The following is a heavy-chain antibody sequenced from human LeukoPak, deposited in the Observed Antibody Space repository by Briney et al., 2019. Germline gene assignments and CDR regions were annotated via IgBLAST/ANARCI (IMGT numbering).Heavy chain of an antibody. CDR1: GFPFSSYW. CDR2: IKQDGSEK. D-gene: IGHD4-17*01. CDR3: ARESATVTQFDY. Sequence: QTGGSLRLSCAASGFPFSSYWMSWVRQAPGKGLEWVANIKQDGSEKYYVDSVKGRFTISRDNAKNSLYLQMNSLRAEDTAVYYCARESATVTQFDYWGQGALVTVSS. V-gene: IGHV3-7*01. J-gene: IGHJ4*02.